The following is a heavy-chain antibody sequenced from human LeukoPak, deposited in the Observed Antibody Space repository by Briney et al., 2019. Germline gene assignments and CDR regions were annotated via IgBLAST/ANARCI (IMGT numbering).Heavy chain of an antibody. CDR3: ARGGPYCSGGSCYTLRYFDY. CDR1: GGSISSYY. D-gene: IGHD2-15*01. V-gene: IGHV4-34*01. J-gene: IGHJ4*02. CDR2: INHSGST. Sequence: SETLSLTCTVSGGSISSYYWSWIRQPPGKGLEWIGEINHSGSTNYNPSLKSRVTISVDTSKNQFSLKLSSVTAADTAVYYCARGGPYCSGGSCYTLRYFDYWGQGTLVTVSS.